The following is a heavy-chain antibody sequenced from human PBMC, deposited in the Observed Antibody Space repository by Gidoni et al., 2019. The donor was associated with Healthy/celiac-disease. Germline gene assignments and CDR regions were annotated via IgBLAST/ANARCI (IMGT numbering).Heavy chain of an antibody. D-gene: IGHD4-17*01. Sequence: IGSIYHSGSTYYNPSLKSRVTISVDTSKNQFSLKLSSVTAADTAVYYCARRSGIKVTTNWYFDLWGRGTLVTVSS. CDR2: IYHSGST. CDR3: ARRSGIKVTTNWYFDL. J-gene: IGHJ2*01. V-gene: IGHV4-38-2*01.